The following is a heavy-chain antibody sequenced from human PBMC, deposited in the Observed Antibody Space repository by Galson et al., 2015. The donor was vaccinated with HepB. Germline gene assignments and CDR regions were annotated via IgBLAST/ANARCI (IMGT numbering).Heavy chain of an antibody. J-gene: IGHJ3*02. CDR1: GGTFSSYA. D-gene: IGHD6-19*01. V-gene: IGHV1-69*13. CDR2: IIPIFGTA. CDR3: ARPEQWLSGGAHRNAFDI. Sequence: SVKVSCKASGGTFSSYAISWVRQAPGQGLEWMGGIIPIFGTANYAQKFQGRVTITADESTSTAYMELSSLRSEDTAVYYCARPEQWLSGGAHRNAFDIWGQGTMVTVSS.